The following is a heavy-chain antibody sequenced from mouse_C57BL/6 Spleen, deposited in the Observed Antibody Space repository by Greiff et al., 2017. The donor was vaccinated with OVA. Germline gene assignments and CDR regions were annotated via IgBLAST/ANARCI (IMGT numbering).Heavy chain of an antibody. D-gene: IGHD1-1*01. J-gene: IGHJ2*01. Sequence: VQLQQSGPELVKPGASVKMSCKASGYTFTDYNMHWVKQSHGKSLEWIGYINPNNGGTSYNQKFKGKATLTVNKSSSTAYMELRSLTSEDSAVYYCARWTTVVRYFDYWGQGTTLTVSS. CDR3: ARWTTVVRYFDY. CDR1: GYTFTDYN. V-gene: IGHV1-22*01. CDR2: INPNNGGT.